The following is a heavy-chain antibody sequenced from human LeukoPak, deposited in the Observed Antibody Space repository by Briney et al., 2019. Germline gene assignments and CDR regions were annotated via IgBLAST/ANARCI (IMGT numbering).Heavy chain of an antibody. CDR2: ISYDGSNK. Sequence: GRSLRLSCAASGFTFSSYGMHWVRQAPGKGLEWVAVISYDGSNKYYADSVKGRFTISRDNSKNTLYLQMNSLRVEDTAVYYCVKEFGGHSYGAYFDYWGQGTLVTVSS. J-gene: IGHJ4*02. D-gene: IGHD5-18*01. V-gene: IGHV3-30*18. CDR1: GFTFSSYG. CDR3: VKEFGGHSYGAYFDY.